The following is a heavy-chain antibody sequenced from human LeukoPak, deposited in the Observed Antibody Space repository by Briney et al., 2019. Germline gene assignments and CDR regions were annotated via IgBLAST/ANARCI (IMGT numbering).Heavy chain of an antibody. V-gene: IGHV1-69*04. D-gene: IGHD2-2*01. CDR2: IIPILGIA. CDR3: ASLGHCSSTSCPGLYYYYGMDV. CDR1: GGTFSSYA. Sequence: SVKVSCKASGGTFSSYAISWVRQAPGQGLEWMGRIIPILGIANYAQKFQGRVTITADKSTSTAYMELSSLRSEDTAVYYCASLGHCSSTSCPGLYYYYGMDVWGQGTVVTVSS. J-gene: IGHJ6*02.